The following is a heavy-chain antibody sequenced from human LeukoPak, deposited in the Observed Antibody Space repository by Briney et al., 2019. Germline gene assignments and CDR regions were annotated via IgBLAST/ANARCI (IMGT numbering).Heavy chain of an antibody. Sequence: SQTLSLTCTVSGGSISSYYWSWIRQPAGKGLEWIGRIYTSGSTKCNPSLESRVTMSVDTSKNQVSLRLSSVTAADTAVYYCASGDANTAAAFDIWGQGTMVTVSS. CDR2: IYTSGST. CDR3: ASGDANTAAAFDI. J-gene: IGHJ3*02. D-gene: IGHD4-17*01. CDR1: GGSISSYY. V-gene: IGHV4-4*07.